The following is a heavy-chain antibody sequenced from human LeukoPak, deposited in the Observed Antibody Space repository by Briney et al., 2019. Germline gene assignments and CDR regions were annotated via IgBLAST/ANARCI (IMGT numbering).Heavy chain of an antibody. J-gene: IGHJ5*02. CDR2: IYHSGST. CDR3: ARQGVIDHNWFDP. V-gene: IGHV4-38-2*01. CDR1: GYSISSGYY. Sequence: SETLSLTCAVSGYSISSGYYWGWIRQPPGKGLEWIGSIYHSGSTYYNPSLKSRVTISVDTSKNQFSLKLSSVTAADTAVYCCARQGVIDHNWFDPWGQGTLVTVSS. D-gene: IGHD3-16*02.